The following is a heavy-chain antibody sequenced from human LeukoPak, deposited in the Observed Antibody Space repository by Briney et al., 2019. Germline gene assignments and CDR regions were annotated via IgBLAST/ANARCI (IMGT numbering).Heavy chain of an antibody. CDR2: IKQDGSEK. J-gene: IGHJ4*02. Sequence: PGGSLRLSCAGSGFTFSRYWMSWVRQAPGKGLEWVANIKQDGSEKYYVDSVKGRFTISRDNAKNSLYLQMNSLRAEDTAVYYCARDSGSCWGQGTLVTVSS. V-gene: IGHV3-7*01. CDR3: ARDSGSC. CDR1: GFTFSRYW. D-gene: IGHD3-22*01.